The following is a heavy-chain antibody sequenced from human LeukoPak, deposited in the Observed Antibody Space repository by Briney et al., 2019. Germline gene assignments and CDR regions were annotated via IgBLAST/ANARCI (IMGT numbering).Heavy chain of an antibody. J-gene: IGHJ4*02. CDR3: AAPYSSSWFDF. V-gene: IGHV1-58*01. D-gene: IGHD6-13*01. CDR2: IVVGSNDT. Sequence: ASVKVSCKASGFTLTSSAVRWVRQARGQRLEWIGWIVVGSNDTNYAQKFQKRVTIASDMSTNTAYMELSSLRSEDTAVYYCAAPYSSSWFDFWGRGTLVTVSS. CDR1: GFTLTSSA.